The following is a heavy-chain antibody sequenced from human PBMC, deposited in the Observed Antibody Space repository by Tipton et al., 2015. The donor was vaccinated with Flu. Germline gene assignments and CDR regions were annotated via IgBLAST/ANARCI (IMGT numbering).Heavy chain of an antibody. Sequence: TLSLTCTVSGASITSSSFYWGWIRQPPGKGLEWIGSVSHSGSTSYNPSLKSRIVMSIDTSKSQFSLTLRSVTAADTAVYYCARDRYDILTGSFSWFDPWGQGTLVTVSS. CDR2: VSHSGST. D-gene: IGHD3-9*01. V-gene: IGHV4-39*07. CDR1: GASITSSSFY. J-gene: IGHJ5*02. CDR3: ARDRYDILTGSFSWFDP.